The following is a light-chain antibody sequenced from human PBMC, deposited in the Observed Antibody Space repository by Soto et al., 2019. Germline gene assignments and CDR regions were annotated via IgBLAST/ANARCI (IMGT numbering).Light chain of an antibody. CDR3: QQYNNWPPAWT. CDR2: GAS. J-gene: IGKJ1*01. CDR1: QSVRSN. V-gene: IGKV3-15*01. Sequence: EIVMTQSPATLSVSPGERATLSCRASQSVRSNLAWYQQKPGQSPRLLNYGASTRATGIPARFSGSGSGTQFTLTISSLQSEDFAVYYCQQYNNWPPAWTFGQGTKVDIK.